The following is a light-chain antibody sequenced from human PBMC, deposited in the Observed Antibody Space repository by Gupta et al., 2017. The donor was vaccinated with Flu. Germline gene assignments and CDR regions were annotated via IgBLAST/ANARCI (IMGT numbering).Light chain of an antibody. CDR2: AAT. CDR3: QQSYDLTWT. CDR1: NYINNF. V-gene: IGKV1-39*01. Sequence: GDRITIKCGANNYINNFVDWQQQIPGKAPQLLIYAATSLHRGVPSRFIGSGSGADFTLSITLPKPEVCATYYCQQSYDLTWTFGQGTTVEI. J-gene: IGKJ1*01.